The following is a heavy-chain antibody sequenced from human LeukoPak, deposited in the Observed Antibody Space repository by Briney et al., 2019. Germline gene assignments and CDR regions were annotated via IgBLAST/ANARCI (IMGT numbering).Heavy chain of an antibody. CDR2: ISNSDGTT. D-gene: IGHD1-14*01. J-gene: IGHJ4*02. Sequence: TGGSLRLSCAASGFTFSSYAMSWVRQAPGKGLEWVSTISNSDGTTYYADSVKGRFTISRDDSENTLSLQMNSLRAEDTAVYYCAKATGYLLWGQGTLVTVSS. CDR1: GFTFSSYA. V-gene: IGHV3-23*01. CDR3: AKATGYLL.